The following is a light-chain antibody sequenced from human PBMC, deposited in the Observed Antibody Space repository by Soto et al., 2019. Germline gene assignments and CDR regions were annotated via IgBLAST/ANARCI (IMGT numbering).Light chain of an antibody. V-gene: IGKV1-5*03. CDR2: EAS. Sequence: DIQMTQSPSTLSASVGDRVTITCRASQSISGSLAWYQQKPGKAPKLLIYEASNLKSGVPSRFSGSGSGTEDTLTISRLQPYDSASYYCQQYNGYWTFGQGTRVEIK. CDR3: QQYNGYWT. CDR1: QSISGS. J-gene: IGKJ1*01.